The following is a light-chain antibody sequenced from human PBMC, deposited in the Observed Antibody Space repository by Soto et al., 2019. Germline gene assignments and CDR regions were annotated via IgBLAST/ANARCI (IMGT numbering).Light chain of an antibody. V-gene: IGKV3-20*01. CDR1: QSVSSNY. Sequence: GLPLLRRSGSLCDGERATLSCRASQSVSSNYLAWYQQKPGQAPRLLIYGASTRATGVPDRFSGSGSGTGFTLTISRLESEDSAVYYCQQYGSSPGTFGQGTKVDIK. CDR2: GAS. J-gene: IGKJ1*01. CDR3: QQYGSSPGT.